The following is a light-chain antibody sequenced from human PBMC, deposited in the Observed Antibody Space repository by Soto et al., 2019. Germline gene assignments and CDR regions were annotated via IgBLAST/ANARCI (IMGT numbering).Light chain of an antibody. J-gene: IGLJ1*01. CDR3: SSYTSSSTLV. CDR1: SSDVGGYNF. V-gene: IGLV2-8*01. CDR2: DVN. Sequence: QSVLTQPPSASGSPGQSVTISCTGTSSDVGGYNFVSWYQQHPGKAPKLMIYDVNKRPSGVPDRFSGSKSGNTASLTVSGLQAEDEADYYCSSYTSSSTLVFGTGTKVTVL.